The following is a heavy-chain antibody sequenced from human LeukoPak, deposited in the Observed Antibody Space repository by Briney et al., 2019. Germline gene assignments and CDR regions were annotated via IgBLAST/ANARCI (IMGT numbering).Heavy chain of an antibody. V-gene: IGHV1-18*01. Sequence: ASVKVSCKASGYTFKTYGITWVRQAPGQGFEWMGWISGYNGNTNYAQKFQGRVTMTTDTFTSTAYMELRSLRYDDTAVYYCARDEPVVGGTLVDYWGQGTLVTVSS. J-gene: IGHJ4*02. CDR3: ARDEPVVGGTLVDY. CDR2: ISGYNGNT. D-gene: IGHD1-26*01. CDR1: GYTFKTYG.